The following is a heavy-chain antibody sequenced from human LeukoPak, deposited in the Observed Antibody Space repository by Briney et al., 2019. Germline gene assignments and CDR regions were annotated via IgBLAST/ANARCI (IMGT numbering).Heavy chain of an antibody. D-gene: IGHD1-26*01. CDR3: ARDGIVGAGRPY. Sequence: ASVKVSCKGPGYTFTSYDINWVRQATGQGLEWMGWMNPNSGNTGYAQKFQGRVTMTRNTSLSTAYMELSSLRSEDTAVYYCARDGIVGAGRPYWGQGTLVTVSS. CDR1: GYTFTSYD. CDR2: MNPNSGNT. J-gene: IGHJ4*02. V-gene: IGHV1-8*01.